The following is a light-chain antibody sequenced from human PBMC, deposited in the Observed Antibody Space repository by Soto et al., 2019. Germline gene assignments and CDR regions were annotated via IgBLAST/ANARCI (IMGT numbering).Light chain of an antibody. CDR2: GAS. CDR3: QQYGTSPWT. CDR1: QCVSSK. V-gene: IGKV3D-15*02. Sequence: EIVFTLSASAVSLSTGERATLSCRASQCVSSKVAWYQQKPGQAPRLLISGASIRAADIPDRFSGSGSGTEFILTISSLQSEDFTVYYCQQYGTSPWTFGQGTKVAIK. J-gene: IGKJ1*01.